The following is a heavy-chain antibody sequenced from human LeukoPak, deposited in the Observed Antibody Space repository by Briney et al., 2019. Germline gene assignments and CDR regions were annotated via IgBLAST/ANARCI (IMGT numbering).Heavy chain of an antibody. CDR3: ARETSTGTTGWMTYYMDV. V-gene: IGHV1-69*05. J-gene: IGHJ6*03. CDR1: GGTFSSYA. Sequence: GSSVKVSCKASGGTFSSYAISWVRQAPGQGLEWMGRIIPIFGTANYAQKFQGRVTITRNTSISTAYMELSSLRSEDTAVYYCARETSTGTTGWMTYYMDVWGKGTTVTVSS. CDR2: IIPIFGTA. D-gene: IGHD1-7*01.